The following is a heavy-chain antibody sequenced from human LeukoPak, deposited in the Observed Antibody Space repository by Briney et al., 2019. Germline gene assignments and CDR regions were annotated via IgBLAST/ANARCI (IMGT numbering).Heavy chain of an antibody. CDR2: IRYDGHNK. V-gene: IGHV3-30*02. CDR3: AKSQNYYDNSGYYYLDY. CDR1: GISFSSFG. J-gene: IGHJ4*02. Sequence: GGSLRLSCAASGISFSSFGMHWVRQAPGKGLEWVTFIRYDGHNKYYADSVKGRFTISRDNSKNTLYLQMNSLRPEDTAVYYCAKSQNYYDNSGYYYLDYWGQGNLATVSS. D-gene: IGHD3-22*01.